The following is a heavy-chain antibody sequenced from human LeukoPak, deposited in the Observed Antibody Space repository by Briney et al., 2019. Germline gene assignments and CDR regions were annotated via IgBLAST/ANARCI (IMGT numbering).Heavy chain of an antibody. V-gene: IGHV4-4*07. D-gene: IGHD2-2*01. CDR2: IYTSGST. J-gene: IGHJ4*02. Sequence: SETLSLTCTVSGGPISSYYWSWIRQPAGKGLEWIGRIYTSGSTNYNPSLKSRVTISVDTSKNQFSLKLSSVTAADTAGYYCARGSYDYFDYWGQGTLVTVSS. CDR3: ARGSYDYFDY. CDR1: GGPISSYY.